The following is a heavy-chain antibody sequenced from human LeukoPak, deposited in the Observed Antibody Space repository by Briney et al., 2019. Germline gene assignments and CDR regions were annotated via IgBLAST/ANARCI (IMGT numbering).Heavy chain of an antibody. V-gene: IGHV4-4*07. CDR3: ARENGSGTLYYYYYMDV. CDR1: GGSISSYY. D-gene: IGHD3-10*01. Sequence: PSETLSLTCTVSGGSISSYYWSWIRQPAGKGLEWIGRFYTSGSTNYNPSLKSRVTMSLDTSKTQFSLKLSSVTAADTAVYYCARENGSGTLYYYYYMDVWGKGTTVTVSS. CDR2: FYTSGST. J-gene: IGHJ6*03.